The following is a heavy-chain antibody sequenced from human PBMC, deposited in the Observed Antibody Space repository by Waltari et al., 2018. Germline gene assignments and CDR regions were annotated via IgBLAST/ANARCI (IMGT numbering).Heavy chain of an antibody. Sequence: EVQLVESGGGMVKPGGSLRLSCAASGFTFSSYSMTWVRQAPGKGLGWVSSISSSSSYIYYADSVKGRFTISRDNAKNSLYLQMNSLRAEDTAVYYCARAYYYDSSGYYLGSGSSGYWGQGTLVTVSS. CDR1: GFTFSSYS. D-gene: IGHD3-22*01. V-gene: IGHV3-21*01. J-gene: IGHJ4*02. CDR2: ISSSSSYI. CDR3: ARAYYYDSSGYYLGSGSSGY.